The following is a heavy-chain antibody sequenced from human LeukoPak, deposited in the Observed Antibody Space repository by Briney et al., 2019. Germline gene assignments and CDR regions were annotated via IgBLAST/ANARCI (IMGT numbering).Heavy chain of an antibody. Sequence: GGSLRLSCAASGFSFSSHGMHWVRQAPGKGLEWVAVISHDGNTKYYADSVKGRFTISRDNSKNTLYLQMNSLRAEDAAVYYCASSEFGDVATDYWGQGTLVTVSS. CDR1: GFSFSSHG. CDR3: ASSEFGDVATDY. J-gene: IGHJ4*02. V-gene: IGHV3-30*03. CDR2: ISHDGNTK. D-gene: IGHD3-10*01.